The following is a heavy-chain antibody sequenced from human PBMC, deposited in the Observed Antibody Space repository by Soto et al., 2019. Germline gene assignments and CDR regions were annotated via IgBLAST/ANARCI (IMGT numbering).Heavy chain of an antibody. D-gene: IGHD6-13*01. CDR1: GYTFSSYA. CDR3: ARQPRGYYYYYMDV. J-gene: IGHJ6*03. V-gene: IGHV1-18*01. CDR2: ISPYNGNT. Sequence: GASVKVSCKASGYTFSSYAISWVRQAPGQGLEWMGWISPYNGNTDYAQNLQGRVTMTTDTSTTTAYMELRSLRSDDTAVYYCARQPRGYYYYYMDVWGKGTTVTVSS.